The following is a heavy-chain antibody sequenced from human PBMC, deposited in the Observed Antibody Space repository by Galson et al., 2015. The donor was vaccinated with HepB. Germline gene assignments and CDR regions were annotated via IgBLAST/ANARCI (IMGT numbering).Heavy chain of an antibody. Sequence: LTCTVSRDSINRTTYSWGWVRQPPGKDLEWIGSIHYSGSTQYNPSLKSRVTVSVDTSKNQFSLKLSSVTAADTAVYYCARLVVVPAAIFWGGFFDYWGQGTLVTVSS. CDR3: ARLVVVPAAIFWGGFFDY. CDR1: RDSINRTTYS. J-gene: IGHJ4*02. V-gene: IGHV4-39*01. D-gene: IGHD2-2*01. CDR2: IHYSGST.